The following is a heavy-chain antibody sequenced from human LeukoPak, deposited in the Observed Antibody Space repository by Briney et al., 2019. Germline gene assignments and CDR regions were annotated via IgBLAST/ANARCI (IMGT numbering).Heavy chain of an antibody. J-gene: IGHJ4*02. CDR2: ITGGGTTT. Sequence: PGGSLRLSCVASGFTFSNFAVMWVRQAPRQGLEFVAAITGGGTTTRYGDSVKGRFTISRDNAKNSLYLQMNSLRAEDTAVYYCARALAGLDYWGQGTLVTVSS. V-gene: IGHV3-21*01. CDR3: ARALAGLDY. CDR1: GFTFSNFA.